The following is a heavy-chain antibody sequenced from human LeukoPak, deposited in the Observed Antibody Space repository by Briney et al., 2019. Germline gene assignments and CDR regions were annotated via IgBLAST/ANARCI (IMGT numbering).Heavy chain of an antibody. V-gene: IGHV3-23*01. Sequence: PGGSLKLSCAASGFTFSSDAMSWVRQAPGKGLEWVSAISGSGGCTYYADSVKGRFTISRDNSKNTLYLQMNSLRAEDTAVYYCAKDLEITMIVVDYWGQGTLVTVSS. CDR3: AKDLEITMIVVDY. CDR2: ISGSGGCT. D-gene: IGHD3-22*01. J-gene: IGHJ4*02. CDR1: GFTFSSDA.